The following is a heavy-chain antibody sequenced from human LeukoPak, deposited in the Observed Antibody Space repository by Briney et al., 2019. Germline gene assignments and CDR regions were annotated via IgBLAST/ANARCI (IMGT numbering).Heavy chain of an antibody. CDR3: ARDWLDYGGGFDY. CDR1: GGTFSSYA. J-gene: IGHJ4*02. V-gene: IGHV1-69*04. D-gene: IGHD4-23*01. Sequence: SVKVSCKASGGTFSSYAISWVRQAPGQGLEWMGRIIPIFGIANYAQKFQGRVTITADKSTSTAYMELSSLRSEDTAVYYCARDWLDYGGGFDYWGQGALVTVSS. CDR2: IIPIFGIA.